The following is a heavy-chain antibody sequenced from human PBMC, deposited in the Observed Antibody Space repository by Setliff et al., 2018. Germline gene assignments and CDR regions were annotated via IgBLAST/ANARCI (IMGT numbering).Heavy chain of an antibody. CDR3: AGGRNIAARLLDS. J-gene: IGHJ4*02. Sequence: PSETLSLTCAAYGGTFSDYYWTWIRQPPGKGLERIGEINHRGSTNYNPSLKSRATISIDTSKDQFSLKLISMSAADTAVYFCAGGRNIAARLLDSWGQGARVTVSS. V-gene: IGHV4-34*01. CDR2: INHRGST. D-gene: IGHD6-6*01. CDR1: GGTFSDYY.